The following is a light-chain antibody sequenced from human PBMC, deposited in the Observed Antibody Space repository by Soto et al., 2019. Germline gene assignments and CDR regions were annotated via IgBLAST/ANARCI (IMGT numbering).Light chain of an antibody. CDR1: QSVSSSY. CDR3: QQYVSSSWT. J-gene: IGKJ1*01. CDR2: GAS. Sequence: EIVLTQSPGTLSLSPGERATLSCRASQSVSSSYLAWYQQKPGQGPRLLIYGASSRATGIPDRFSGSGSGTDFTLTISRLEPEDFAVYYCQQYVSSSWTFGQGTKVEIK. V-gene: IGKV3-20*01.